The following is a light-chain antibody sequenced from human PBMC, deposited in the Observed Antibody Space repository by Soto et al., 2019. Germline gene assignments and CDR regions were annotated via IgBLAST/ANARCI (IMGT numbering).Light chain of an antibody. V-gene: IGKV1D-12*01. CDR3: QQADTFPIT. Sequence: DLQMTQSQSSVSASXXDTVXITFQASQGISRSLAWYQQKPGKAPKXXIYSASSLQSGVPSRFSGSGVGTDFTLTISSLQPEDFATYYCQQADTFPITFGQGTRLEIK. CDR2: SAS. J-gene: IGKJ5*01. CDR1: QGISRS.